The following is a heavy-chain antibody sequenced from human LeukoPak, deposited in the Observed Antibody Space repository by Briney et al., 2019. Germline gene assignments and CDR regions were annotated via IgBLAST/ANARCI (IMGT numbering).Heavy chain of an antibody. J-gene: IGHJ4*02. D-gene: IGHD1-26*01. CDR1: GGTFSSYA. Sequence: ASVKVSCKASGGTFSSYAISWVRQAPGQGLEWMGRIIPILGIANYAQKFQGRVTITADKSTSTAYMELSSLRSEDTAVYYCARAWGGGIVGASDYWGQGTLVTVSS. V-gene: IGHV1-69*04. CDR2: IIPILGIA. CDR3: ARAWGGGIVGASDY.